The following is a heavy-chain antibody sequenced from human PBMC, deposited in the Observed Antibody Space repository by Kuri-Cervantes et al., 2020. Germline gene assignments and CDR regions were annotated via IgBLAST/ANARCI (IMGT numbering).Heavy chain of an antibody. CDR1: GFTFDDYT. Sequence: GESLKISCAASGFTFDDYTMHWVRQAPGKGLEWVSLISWDGGSTYYADSVKGRFTISRDNSKNSLYLQMNSLRAEDTAVYYCARDWDDSSGLSFKHWGQGTLVTVSS. CDR2: ISWDGGST. D-gene: IGHD3-22*01. CDR3: ARDWDDSSGLSFKH. J-gene: IGHJ4*02. V-gene: IGHV3-43*01.